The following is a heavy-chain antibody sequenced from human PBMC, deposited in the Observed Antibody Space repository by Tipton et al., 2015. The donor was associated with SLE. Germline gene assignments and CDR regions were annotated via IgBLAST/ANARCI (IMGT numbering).Heavy chain of an antibody. D-gene: IGHD3-22*01. CDR1: GGSVGSRPYY. CDR2: IYYTGNT. V-gene: IGHV4-39*07. Sequence: TLSLTCTVSGGSVGSRPYYWGWIRQPPGKGLEWIGNIYYTGNTFYNPSLKSRVTISVDTSKNQFSLNLSSVTAADTAVYYCARDEYRYDTTGYHLLGHFDFWGQGTLVTVSS. J-gene: IGHJ4*02. CDR3: ARDEYRYDTTGYHLLGHFDF.